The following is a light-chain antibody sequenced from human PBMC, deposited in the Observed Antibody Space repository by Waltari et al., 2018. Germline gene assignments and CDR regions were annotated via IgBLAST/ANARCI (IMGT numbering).Light chain of an antibody. J-gene: IGLJ2*01. V-gene: IGLV1-47*01. CDR1: SSNIGSNY. CDR3: AAWDDSLGGQV. Sequence: QSVLTQPPSASGTPGQRVTISCSGSSSNIGSNYVYWYQQLPGTAPKLLIYRNNHRPSGVPDRFSGSKSGTSASLAITGLRSEDEADYYCAAWDDSLGGQVFGGGTKLTVL. CDR2: RNN.